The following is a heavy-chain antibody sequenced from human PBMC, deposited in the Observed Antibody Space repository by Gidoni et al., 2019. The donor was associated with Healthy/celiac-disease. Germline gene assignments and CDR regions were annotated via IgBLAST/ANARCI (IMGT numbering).Heavy chain of an antibody. CDR2: IYSGGST. Sequence: EVQLVEAGGGLIQPGGSLRLTCAAYGFTVSSNYMSWVRQAPGKGLEWVSVIYSGGSTYYADSVQGRFTISRDNSKNTLYLQMNSVRAEDTAVYYCAREREHSFDYWGQGTLVTVSS. CDR1: GFTVSSNY. J-gene: IGHJ4*02. V-gene: IGHV3-53*01. D-gene: IGHD1-1*01. CDR3: AREREHSFDY.